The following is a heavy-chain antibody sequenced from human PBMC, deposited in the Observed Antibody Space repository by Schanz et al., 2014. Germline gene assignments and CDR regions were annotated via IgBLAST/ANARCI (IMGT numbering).Heavy chain of an antibody. V-gene: IGHV3-9*01. D-gene: IGHD3-3*02. J-gene: IGHJ4*02. CDR2: FSLDTDRI. Sequence: EVQLLESGGGLVQPGGSLTLSCAASGFTFRSYAMSWVRQAPGKGLEWVAGFSLDTDRIDYGDSVKGRFTVSWDNSKTSLYLQMNSLRPEDTALYYCTKDILPGGADVWGQGTLVTVSS. CDR1: GFTFRSYA. CDR3: TKDILPGGADV.